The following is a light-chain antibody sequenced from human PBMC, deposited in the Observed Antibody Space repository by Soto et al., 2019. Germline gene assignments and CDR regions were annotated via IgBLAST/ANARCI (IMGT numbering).Light chain of an antibody. V-gene: IGLV2-14*01. CDR1: SSDVGGYNY. CDR3: SSYTSSSTLYA. CDR2: EVS. J-gene: IGLJ1*01. Sequence: QSVLTQPASVSGSPGQSITISCTGTSSDVGGYNYVSWYQQHPGKAPKLMIFEVSSRPSGVSYRFSGSKSGNTASLTISGLQAEDEADYYCSSYTSSSTLYAFGSGTKLTVL.